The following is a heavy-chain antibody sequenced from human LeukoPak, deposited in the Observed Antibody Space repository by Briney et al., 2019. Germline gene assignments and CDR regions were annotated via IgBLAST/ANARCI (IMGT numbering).Heavy chain of an antibody. V-gene: IGHV3-48*03. D-gene: IGHD1-14*01. CDR2: ISSSGSTI. Sequence: PGGSLRLSCAASGFTFSSYEMNWVRQAPGKGLEWVSYISSSGSTIYYADSVKGRFTISRDNAKNSLYLQMNSLRAEDTALYYCAREKQTVRYYYMDVWGKGTTVTVSS. CDR3: AREKQTVRYYYMDV. CDR1: GFTFSSYE. J-gene: IGHJ6*03.